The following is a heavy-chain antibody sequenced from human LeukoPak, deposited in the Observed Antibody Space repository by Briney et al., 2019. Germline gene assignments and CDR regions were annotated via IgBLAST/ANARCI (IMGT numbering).Heavy chain of an antibody. V-gene: IGHV1-69*01. Sequence: ASVKVSCKASGGTFSSYAISWVRQAPGQGLEWMGGIIPIFGTASYAQKFQGRVTITADESTSTAYMELSSLRSEDTAVYYCARAMGIVVVVAAPLDPWGQGTLVTVSS. CDR3: ARAMGIVVVVAAPLDP. CDR2: IIPIFGTA. J-gene: IGHJ5*02. D-gene: IGHD2-15*01. CDR1: GGTFSSYA.